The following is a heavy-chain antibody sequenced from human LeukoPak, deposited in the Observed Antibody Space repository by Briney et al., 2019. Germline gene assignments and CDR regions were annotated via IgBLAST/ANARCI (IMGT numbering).Heavy chain of an antibody. Sequence: GGSLRLSCAASGLTFDDYAMHWVRQAPGKGLECVSLISWDGDSTYYSDSVKGRFTISRDNNKNSLYLQMNSLRTEDTALYYCATAPYDSIGIFDYWGQGTLVTVSS. J-gene: IGHJ4*02. CDR1: GLTFDDYA. CDR3: ATAPYDSIGIFDY. CDR2: ISWDGDST. V-gene: IGHV3-43D*03. D-gene: IGHD3-22*01.